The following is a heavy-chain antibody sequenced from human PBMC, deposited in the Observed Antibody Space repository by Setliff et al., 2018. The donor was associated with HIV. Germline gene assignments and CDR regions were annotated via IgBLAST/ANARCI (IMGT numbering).Heavy chain of an antibody. CDR1: GGSISTYY. Sequence: PSETLSLTCTVSGGSISTYYWSWIRQPPGKGLEWIGYIYNSASTSYNPSLKSRVTISVDTSKNQFSLKLSSVTAADTAVYYCAGHSPSDYWGQGTLVTVSS. CDR2: IYNSAST. V-gene: IGHV4-59*08. J-gene: IGHJ4*02. CDR3: AGHSPSDY.